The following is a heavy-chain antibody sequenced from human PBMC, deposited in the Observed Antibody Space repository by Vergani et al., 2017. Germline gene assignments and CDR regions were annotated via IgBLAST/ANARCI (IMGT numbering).Heavy chain of an antibody. CDR3: ARGLLWFGQWYGMDV. V-gene: IGHV3-48*02. Sequence: EVQLVESGGGLVQPGGSLRLSCAASGFTFSSYSMNWVRQAPGKGLEWVSYISSSSSTIYYADSVKGQFTISRDNAKNSLYLQMNSLRDEDTAVSYCARGLLWFGQWYGMDVWGQGTTVTVSS. D-gene: IGHD3-10*01. CDR1: GFTFSSYS. J-gene: IGHJ6*02. CDR2: ISSSSSTI.